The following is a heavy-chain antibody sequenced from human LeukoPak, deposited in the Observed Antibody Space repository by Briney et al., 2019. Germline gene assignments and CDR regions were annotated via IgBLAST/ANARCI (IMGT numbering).Heavy chain of an antibody. Sequence: SETLSLTCTVSGVSISSYYWSWIRQPPGKGLECIGYIHYSGSTNYNPSLKSRVTISVDTSKNQFFLKLKSVTAADTAVYYCARGGYYGWGNDFRFDPWGQGTLVTVSS. CDR3: ARGGYYGWGNDFRFDP. D-gene: IGHD3-10*01. J-gene: IGHJ5*02. CDR1: GVSISSYY. V-gene: IGHV4-59*01. CDR2: IHYSGST.